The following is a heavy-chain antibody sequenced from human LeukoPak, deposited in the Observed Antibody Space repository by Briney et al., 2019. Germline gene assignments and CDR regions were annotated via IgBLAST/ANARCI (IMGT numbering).Heavy chain of an antibody. CDR1: GFTFSSYS. CDR3: AGPTGGGYSYGYFDY. CDR2: ISSSSSYI. Sequence: GGSLRLSCAASGFTFSSYSMNWVRQAPGKGLEWVSSISSSSSYIYYADSVKGRFTISRDNAKNSLYLQMNSLRAEDTAVYYCAGPTGGGYSYGYFDYWGQGTLVTVSS. V-gene: IGHV3-21*01. D-gene: IGHD5-18*01. J-gene: IGHJ4*02.